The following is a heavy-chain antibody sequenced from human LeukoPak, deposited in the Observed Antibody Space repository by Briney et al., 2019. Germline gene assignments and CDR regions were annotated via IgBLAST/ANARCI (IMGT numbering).Heavy chain of an antibody. V-gene: IGHV3-66*01. Sequence: GGSLRLSCATSALSVASNYMSWVRQAPGKGLEWVSVFYKDGSTYHADSVKGRFTISRDNAKNTVNLHMNTLRVEDTGLYYCTRDSGGDTNGYPSRWGQGTLVTVSS. CDR2: FYKDGST. CDR1: ALSVASNY. J-gene: IGHJ4*02. D-gene: IGHD2-8*01. CDR3: TRDSGGDTNGYPSR.